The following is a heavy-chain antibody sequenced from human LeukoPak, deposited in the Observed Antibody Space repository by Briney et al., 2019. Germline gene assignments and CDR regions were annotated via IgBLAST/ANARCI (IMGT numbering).Heavy chain of an antibody. J-gene: IGHJ5*02. CDR1: GFTFSDYY. V-gene: IGHV3-11*01. CDR2: ISSSGGTI. D-gene: IGHD5-12*01. Sequence: GGSLRLSCAASGFTFSDYYMNWIRQAPGKGLEWLPYISSSGGTIYYADSVKGRFTISRDNAKNSLYLQMDSLTAEDTAVYYCARGGADIASWGQGTLVTVSS. CDR3: ARGGADIAS.